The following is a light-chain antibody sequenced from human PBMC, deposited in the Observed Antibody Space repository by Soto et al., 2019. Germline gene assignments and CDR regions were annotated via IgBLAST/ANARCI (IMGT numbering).Light chain of an antibody. CDR2: DVS. CDR1: SSDVGGYNY. Sequence: QSVLTQPASVSGSPGQSITISCTGTSSDVGGYNYVSWYQQHPGKAPKLMIYDVSNRPSGVSNRFSGSRSGNTASLTVSGLQAEDEADYYCSSYAGSNIHYVFGTGTKVTVL. CDR3: SSYAGSNIHYV. J-gene: IGLJ1*01. V-gene: IGLV2-14*01.